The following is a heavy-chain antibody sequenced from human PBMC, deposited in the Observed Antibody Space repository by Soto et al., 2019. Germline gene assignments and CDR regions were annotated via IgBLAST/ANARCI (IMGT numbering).Heavy chain of an antibody. Sequence: GGSLRLSCAASGFTFSSYAMHWVRQAPGKGLEWVAVISYDGSNKYYADSVKGRFTISRDNSKNTLYLQMNSLRAEHTAVYYCARDPTVTIFGVVIAYYFDYWGQGTLVTVSS. CDR1: GFTFSSYA. J-gene: IGHJ4*02. D-gene: IGHD3-3*01. CDR3: ARDPTVTIFGVVIAYYFDY. CDR2: ISYDGSNK. V-gene: IGHV3-30-3*01.